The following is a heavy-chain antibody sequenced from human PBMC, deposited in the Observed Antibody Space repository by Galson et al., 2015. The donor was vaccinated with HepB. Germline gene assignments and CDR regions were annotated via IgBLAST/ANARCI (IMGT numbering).Heavy chain of an antibody. Sequence: SVKVSCKASGYTFTSYAMHWVRQAPGQRLEWMGWINAGNGNTKYSQKFQGRVTITRDTSASTAYMELSSLRSEDTAVYYCARSRWELPAPHFDYWGQGTLVTVSS. CDR2: INAGNGNT. D-gene: IGHD1-26*01. J-gene: IGHJ4*02. CDR1: GYTFTSYA. V-gene: IGHV1-3*01. CDR3: ARSRWELPAPHFDY.